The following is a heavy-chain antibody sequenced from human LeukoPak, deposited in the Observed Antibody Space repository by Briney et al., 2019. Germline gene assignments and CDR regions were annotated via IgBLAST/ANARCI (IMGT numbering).Heavy chain of an antibody. D-gene: IGHD6-19*01. CDR3: ARIHGGGWYYFDY. Sequence: PSETLSLTCTVSGGSISSYYWSWIRQPPGKGLEWIGYIYYSGSTNYNPSLKSRVTISVDTSKNQFPLKLSSVTAADTAVYYCARIHGGGWYYFDYWGQGTLVTVSS. CDR2: IYYSGST. CDR1: GGSISSYY. J-gene: IGHJ4*02. V-gene: IGHV4-59*01.